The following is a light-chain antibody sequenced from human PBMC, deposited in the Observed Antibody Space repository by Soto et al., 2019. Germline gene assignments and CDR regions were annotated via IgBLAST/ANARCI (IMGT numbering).Light chain of an antibody. Sequence: SYELTQSPSVSVAPGKTATIPCGGNNIGSKSVHWYQQKPGQAPVLVINNEVDRPSGIPERFSGSNSGNTATLTITRVDAGDEADYYCHVWDSDSDHPVFGGGTK. CDR2: NEV. J-gene: IGLJ2*01. V-gene: IGLV3-21*04. CDR3: HVWDSDSDHPV. CDR1: NIGSKS.